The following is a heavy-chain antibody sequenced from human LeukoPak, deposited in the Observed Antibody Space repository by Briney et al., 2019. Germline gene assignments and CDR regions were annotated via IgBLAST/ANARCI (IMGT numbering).Heavy chain of an antibody. CDR3: APFVYDTNSRVY. J-gene: IGHJ4*02. CDR2: ISSSGSTI. D-gene: IGHD5/OR15-5a*01. Sequence: PGGSLRLSCAASGFTFSSYEMNWVRQAPGKGLEWVSYISSSGSTIYYADSVKGRFTTSRDNAKNSLYLQMNSLRAEDTAIYYCAPFVYDTNSRVYWGQGTLVTVSS. V-gene: IGHV3-48*03. CDR1: GFTFSSYE.